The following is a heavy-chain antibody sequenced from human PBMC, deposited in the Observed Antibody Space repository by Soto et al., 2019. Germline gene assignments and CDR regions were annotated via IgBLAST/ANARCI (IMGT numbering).Heavy chain of an antibody. V-gene: IGHV4-31*03. CDR3: ASPARIRFLEWLPSPMDV. D-gene: IGHD3-3*01. CDR2: IYYSGST. J-gene: IGHJ6*02. Sequence: PSETLSLTCTVSGGSISSGGYYWSWIRQHPGKGLEWIGYIYYSGSTYYNPSLKSRVTISVDTSKNQFSLKLSSVTAADTAVYYCASPARIRFLEWLPSPMDVWGQGTTVTV. CDR1: GGSISSGGYY.